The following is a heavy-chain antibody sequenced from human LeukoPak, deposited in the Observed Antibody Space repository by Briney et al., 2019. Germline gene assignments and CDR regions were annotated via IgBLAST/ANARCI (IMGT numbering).Heavy chain of an antibody. CDR2: INTEGSNT. D-gene: IGHD4-23*01. Sequence: GGSLRLSCATSGFTFSGYYMHWVRQAPGKGLVWLSRINTEGSNTDYADSVKGRFTISKDNAKRTLYLQMKSLRAEDTALYYCAREFRGIDYGGNLDVDYWGQGTLVTVSS. CDR1: GFTFSGYY. V-gene: IGHV3-74*01. J-gene: IGHJ4*02. CDR3: AREFRGIDYGGNLDVDY.